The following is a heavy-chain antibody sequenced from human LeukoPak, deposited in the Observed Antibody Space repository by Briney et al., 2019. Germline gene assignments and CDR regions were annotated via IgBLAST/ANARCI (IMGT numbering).Heavy chain of an antibody. J-gene: IGHJ4*02. CDR1: GFTFSSYG. Sequence: GRSLRLSCAASGFTFSSYGMHWVRQAPGKGLEWVSIISGSGGSTYYADSVKGRFTISRDNSKSTLYLQMNSLRIEDTAVYYCAKETDGGGEYWGQGTLVTVSS. D-gene: IGHD4-23*01. CDR3: AKETDGGGEY. V-gene: IGHV3-23*01. CDR2: ISGSGGST.